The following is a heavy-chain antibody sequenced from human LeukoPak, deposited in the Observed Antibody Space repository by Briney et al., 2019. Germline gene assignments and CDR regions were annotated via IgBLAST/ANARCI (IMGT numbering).Heavy chain of an antibody. CDR3: ARDALWFGSPGWFDP. V-gene: IGHV3-48*03. CDR1: GFTFSSYE. J-gene: IGHJ5*02. Sequence: GGSLRLSCAASGFTFSSYEMNWVRQAPGKGLEWVSYISSSGSTIYYAGPVKGRFTLSRDNAKNSLYLQINSLRAEAPAVYYGARDALWFGSPGWFDPWGQGPLVIVPS. CDR2: ISSSGSTI. D-gene: IGHD3-10*01.